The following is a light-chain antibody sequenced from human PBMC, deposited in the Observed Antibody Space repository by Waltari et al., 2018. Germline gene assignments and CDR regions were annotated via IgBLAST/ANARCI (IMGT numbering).Light chain of an antibody. V-gene: IGLV1-44*01. Sequence: QSVLTQPPSTSGTPRQRVTISCSGNNSNIGRNTVNWYQQFPGAAPTLLVYNNFHRPSGVPDRFSGSKSGTSASLAILGVRPEDEADYYCATWDDSLNGPVFGGGTKLTVL. J-gene: IGLJ2*01. CDR1: NSNIGRNT. CDR2: NNF. CDR3: ATWDDSLNGPV.